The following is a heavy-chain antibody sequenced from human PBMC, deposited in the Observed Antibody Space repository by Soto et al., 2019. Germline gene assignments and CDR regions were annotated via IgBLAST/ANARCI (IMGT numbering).Heavy chain of an antibody. Sequence: EVQLVESGGGLVKPGVSLTLSCAASGFTFSNYTMNWVRQAPGKGLEWVSSISRSSRNIYYADSVKGRFTISRDNAKNALFLHMNSPRAGDTAVYYCARDLKVAGTNSFYYYGMDVWGQGTTVTVSS. J-gene: IGHJ6*02. CDR1: GFTFSNYT. CDR2: ISRSSRNI. D-gene: IGHD6-19*01. CDR3: ARDLKVAGTNSFYYYGMDV. V-gene: IGHV3-21*01.